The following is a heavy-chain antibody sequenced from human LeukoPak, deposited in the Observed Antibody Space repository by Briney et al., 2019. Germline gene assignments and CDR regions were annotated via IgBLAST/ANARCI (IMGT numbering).Heavy chain of an antibody. CDR2: TVSEIDGGTT. Sequence: GGSLRLSCAASGFTFNYAWMSWVRQVPGKGLEWVGQTVSEIDGGTTDYATPVKGRFTTSRDDSKSTLYLQMNSLKIEDTAVYYCTTDEDWNYARKDVWGQGATVIVSS. CDR1: GFTFNYAW. D-gene: IGHD1-7*01. V-gene: IGHV3-15*04. CDR3: TTDEDWNYARKDV. J-gene: IGHJ6*02.